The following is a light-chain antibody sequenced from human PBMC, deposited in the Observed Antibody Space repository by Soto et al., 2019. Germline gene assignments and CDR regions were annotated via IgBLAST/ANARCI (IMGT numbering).Light chain of an antibody. J-gene: IGLJ1*01. CDR2: VNSDGGH. V-gene: IGLV4-69*01. CDR3: SSYAGSNNYV. Sequence: QLVLTQSPSASASLGASVKITCTLSSGHSNYAIAWHQQSPDKGPRYLMRVNSDGGHNKGDEIPDRFSGSSSGDERYLTISNLQSEDEADYYCSSYAGSNNYVFGTGTKVTVL. CDR1: SGHSNYA.